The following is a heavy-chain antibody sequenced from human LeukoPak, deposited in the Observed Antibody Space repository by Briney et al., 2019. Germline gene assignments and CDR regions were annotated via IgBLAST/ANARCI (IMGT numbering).Heavy chain of an antibody. Sequence: PGGSLRLSCAVSGFTVSSNYMSWVRQAPGKGLEWVSVIYSGGSTYYADSVKGRFTISRDNSKNTLYLQMNSLRAEDTAVYYCARDRTYCGGDCHHDAFDIWGQGTMVTVSS. D-gene: IGHD2-21*02. CDR3: ARDRTYCGGDCHHDAFDI. V-gene: IGHV3-53*01. J-gene: IGHJ3*02. CDR2: IYSGGST. CDR1: GFTVSSNY.